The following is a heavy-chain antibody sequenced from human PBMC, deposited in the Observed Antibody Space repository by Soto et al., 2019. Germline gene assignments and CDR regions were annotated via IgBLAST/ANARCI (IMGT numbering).Heavy chain of an antibody. D-gene: IGHD3-22*01. CDR1: GFSLSGYG. V-gene: IGHV3-33*01. J-gene: IGHJ4*02. CDR2: IWYHGTTK. Sequence: GGSLRLSCEVSGFSLSGYGMHWVRQAPGKGLEWVAVIWYHGTTKNYADNVKGRFTISRDISKNTVYLKMNSLKAEDTAVYYCARGLTGAYYYDSSGYYQRSDYWGQGTLVTVSS. CDR3: ARGLTGAYYYDSSGYYQRSDY.